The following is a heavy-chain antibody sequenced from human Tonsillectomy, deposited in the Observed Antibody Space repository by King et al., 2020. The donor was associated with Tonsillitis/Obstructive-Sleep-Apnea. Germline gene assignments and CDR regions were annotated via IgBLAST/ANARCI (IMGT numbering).Heavy chain of an antibody. CDR3: ARDIEGRLNLDYYYYMDV. CDR1: EFTFSDYY. Sequence: VQLVESGGGLVKPGGSLRLSCAASEFTFSDYYMTWIRQAPGKGLEWVSYISSSSSYTNYADSVKCRFTISRDNAKNSLYLQMNSLRAEDTAVYYCARDIEGRLNLDYYYYMDVWGKGTTVTVSS. J-gene: IGHJ6*03. CDR2: ISSSSSYT. V-gene: IGHV3-11*05. D-gene: IGHD1-14*01.